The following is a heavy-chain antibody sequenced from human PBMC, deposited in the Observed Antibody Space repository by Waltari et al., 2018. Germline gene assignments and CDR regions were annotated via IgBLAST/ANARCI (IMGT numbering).Heavy chain of an antibody. CDR2: IKQDGSEK. Sequence: EVQLVESGGGLVQPGGSLRLSCAASGFTFSSHWMSWVRQAPGKGLEWVANIKQDGSEKYYVDSVKGRFTISRDNAKNSLYLQMNSLRAEDTAVYYCARGGSSSLGYWGQGTLVTVSS. V-gene: IGHV3-7*01. CDR3: ARGGSSSLGY. CDR1: GFTFSSHW. J-gene: IGHJ4*02. D-gene: IGHD6-13*01.